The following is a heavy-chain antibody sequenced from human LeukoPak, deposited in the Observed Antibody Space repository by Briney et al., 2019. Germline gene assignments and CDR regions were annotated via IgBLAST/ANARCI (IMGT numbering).Heavy chain of an antibody. V-gene: IGHV4-38-2*02. J-gene: IGHJ4*02. Sequence: PSETLSLTCTVSGSSISSNYYWGWIRQPPGKGLEGIGSIYHSGSTYYNPSLKSRVTISVDTSKNHFSLKLTSMSAADTAVYSCDVGILRGPDYWGQGTLVTVSS. CDR1: GSSISSNYY. D-gene: IGHD1-26*01. CDR2: IYHSGST. CDR3: DVGILRGPDY.